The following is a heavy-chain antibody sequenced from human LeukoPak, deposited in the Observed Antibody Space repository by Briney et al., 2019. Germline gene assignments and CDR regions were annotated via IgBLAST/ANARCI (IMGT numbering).Heavy chain of an antibody. J-gene: IGHJ6*02. CDR1: GGSISGLY. Sequence: SETLSLTCTVSGGSISGLYWGWIRQPPGKGLEWIGYINYSGSTDYNPSLKSRVTISLDTSKNQFSLKLSSVTAADTAVYYCARDLIYSNYGGYYYGMDVWGQGTTVTVSS. D-gene: IGHD4-11*01. CDR2: INYSGST. CDR3: ARDLIYSNYGGYYYGMDV. V-gene: IGHV4-59*11.